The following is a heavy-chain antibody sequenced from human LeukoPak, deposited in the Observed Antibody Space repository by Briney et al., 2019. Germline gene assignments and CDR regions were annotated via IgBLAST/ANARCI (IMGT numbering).Heavy chain of an antibody. CDR3: AHSISMDFEY. Sequence: SETLSLTCTVSGGSVSSNYWNWIRQPAGKGLEWIGRIYNGGTTNYNPSLESRVTILIDRSKNQFSLKLTSVTAADTAVYYCAHSISMDFEYWGQGTLVTVSS. CDR1: GGSVSSNY. J-gene: IGHJ4*02. D-gene: IGHD2/OR15-2a*01. CDR2: IYNGGTT. V-gene: IGHV4-4*07.